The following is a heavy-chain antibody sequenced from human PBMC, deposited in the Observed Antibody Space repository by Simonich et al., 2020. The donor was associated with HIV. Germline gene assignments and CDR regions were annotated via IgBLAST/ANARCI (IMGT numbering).Heavy chain of an antibody. CDR1: GASISSSGYY. V-gene: IGHV4-39*01. J-gene: IGHJ1*01. CDR2: IYSSGST. CDR3: ARGYYYDSSGYYQPAEYFQH. Sequence: QLQLQESGPGLVKPSETLSLTCTVSGASISSSGYYWGWIRQPPGMGLECFGSIYSSGSTYSNPPLKIRVTISGDTSKNQFFLKLSSVTAADTAVYYCARGYYYDSSGYYQPAEYFQHWGQGTLVTVSS. D-gene: IGHD3-22*01.